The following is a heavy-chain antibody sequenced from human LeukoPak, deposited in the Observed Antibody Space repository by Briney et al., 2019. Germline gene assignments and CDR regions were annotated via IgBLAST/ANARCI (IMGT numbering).Heavy chain of an antibody. CDR2: ISGRGGST. CDR3: VRHGAVSGSGRFHFDD. D-gene: IGHD6-19*01. Sequence: PGGSLRLSCAATGFTFSSPGMNWVRQAPGKGLEWVSGISGRGGSTYYADSVKGRFTISRDNSKNTLYLQMNSLRAEDTAVYYCVRHGAVSGSGRFHFDDWGQGTLVTVSS. J-gene: IGHJ4*02. CDR1: GFTFSSPG. V-gene: IGHV3-23*01.